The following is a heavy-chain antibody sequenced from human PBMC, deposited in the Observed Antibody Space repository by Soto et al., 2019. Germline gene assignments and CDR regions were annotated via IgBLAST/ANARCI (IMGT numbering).Heavy chain of an antibody. CDR3: ARGSIGDSSGYYYYYYGMDV. J-gene: IGHJ6*02. CDR2: IIPIFGTA. CDR1: GGTFSSYA. D-gene: IGHD3-22*01. Sequence: QVQLVQSGAEVKKPGSSVKVSCKASGGTFSSYAISWVRQAPGQGLEWMGGIIPIFGTANYAQKFQGRVTSPADESTSTAYMELSSLRSEDTAVYYCARGSIGDSSGYYYYYYGMDVWGQGTTVTVSS. V-gene: IGHV1-69*12.